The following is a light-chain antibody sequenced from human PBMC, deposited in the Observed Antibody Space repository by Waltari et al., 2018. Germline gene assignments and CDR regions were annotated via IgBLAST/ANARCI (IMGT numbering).Light chain of an antibody. CDR1: QSISSY. CDR2: AAS. CDR3: QKSYSTPRT. J-gene: IGKJ1*01. Sequence: DIQMTKSPSSLSASVGDRVTITCLASQSISSYLNWYQQKPGKAPKLLIYAASSLQSGVPSRFSGSGFGTDFTLTIRSLQPEDFATYYCQKSYSTPRTFGQGTKVEIK. V-gene: IGKV1-39*01.